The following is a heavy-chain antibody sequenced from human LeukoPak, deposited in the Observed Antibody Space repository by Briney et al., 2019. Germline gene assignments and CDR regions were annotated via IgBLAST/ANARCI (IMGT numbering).Heavy chain of an antibody. CDR3: AKGPHYSSSWYYFDY. D-gene: IGHD6-13*01. CDR1: GFTFSSYA. Sequence: GGSLRLSCAASGFTFSSYAMSWVRQAPGKGLEWVSAIGGSGGSTYYADSVKGRFTISRDNSKNTLYLQMNSLRAEDTAVYYCAKGPHYSSSWYYFDYWGQGTLVTVSS. V-gene: IGHV3-23*01. J-gene: IGHJ4*02. CDR2: IGGSGGST.